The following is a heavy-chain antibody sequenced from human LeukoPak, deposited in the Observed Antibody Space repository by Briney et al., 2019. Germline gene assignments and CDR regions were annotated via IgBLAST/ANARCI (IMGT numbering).Heavy chain of an antibody. CDR3: AKNPPRTRYFDWPKDY. Sequence: GGSLRLSCAASGFTFSSYAMSWVRQAPGKGLEWVSAISGSGGSTYYADSVKGRFTISRDNSKNTLYLQMNSLRAEDTAVYYCAKNPPRTRYFDWPKDYWGQGTLVTVSS. V-gene: IGHV3-23*01. D-gene: IGHD3-9*01. CDR1: GFTFSSYA. J-gene: IGHJ4*02. CDR2: ISGSGGST.